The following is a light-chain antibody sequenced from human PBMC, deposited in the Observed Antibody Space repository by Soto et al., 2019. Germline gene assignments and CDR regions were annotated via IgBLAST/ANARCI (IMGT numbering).Light chain of an antibody. CDR3: ETWDSNTLV. J-gene: IGLJ2*01. Sequence: QLVLTQSSSASASLGSSVKLTCTLSSGHSSYIIAWHQQQPGKAPRYLMKLEGSGSYNKGSGVPDRFSGSSSGADRYLTISNLQSEDEADYYCETWDSNTLVFGGGTKLTLL. CDR2: LEGSGSY. V-gene: IGLV4-60*03. CDR1: SGHSSYI.